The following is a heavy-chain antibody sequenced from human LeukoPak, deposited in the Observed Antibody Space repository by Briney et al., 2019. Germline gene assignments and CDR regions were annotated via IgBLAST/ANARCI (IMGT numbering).Heavy chain of an antibody. CDR2: ISWNSGDI. Sequence: PGGSLRLSCAASGFTFDDYAMHWVRQAPGKGLEWVSGISWNSGDIVYADSVKGRFTISRDTARNSVYLQMNSLTTEDTALYYCAKTGPPSGSYSLDYWGQGTLVTVSS. J-gene: IGHJ4*02. D-gene: IGHD1-26*01. CDR1: GFTFDDYA. CDR3: AKTGPPSGSYSLDY. V-gene: IGHV3-9*01.